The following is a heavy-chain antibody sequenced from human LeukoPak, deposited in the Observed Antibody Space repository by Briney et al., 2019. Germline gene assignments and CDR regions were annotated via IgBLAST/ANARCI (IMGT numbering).Heavy chain of an antibody. D-gene: IGHD3-10*01. CDR3: ARDLMVRGVIITHAFDI. V-gene: IGHV3-21*01. Sequence: GGSLRLSCAASGFTFSSYSMNWVRQAPGKGLEWVSSTSSSSSYIYYADSVKGRFTISRDNAKNSLYLQMNSLRAEDTAVYYCARDLMVRGVIITHAFDIWGQGTMVTVSS. CDR2: TSSSSSYI. J-gene: IGHJ3*02. CDR1: GFTFSSYS.